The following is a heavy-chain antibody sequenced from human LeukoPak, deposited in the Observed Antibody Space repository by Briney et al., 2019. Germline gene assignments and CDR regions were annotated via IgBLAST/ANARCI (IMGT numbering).Heavy chain of an antibody. V-gene: IGHV1-18*01. Sequence: GASVKVSCKASGYTFTSYGISWVRQAPGQGLEWMGWISAYNGNTNYAQKLQGRVTMTTDTSTSTAYMELRSLRSDDTAVYYCASSVMGYCSSTSCYRNAFDIWGQGTMVTVSS. CDR2: ISAYNGNT. J-gene: IGHJ3*02. CDR1: GYTFTSYG. CDR3: ASSVMGYCSSTSCYRNAFDI. D-gene: IGHD2-2*01.